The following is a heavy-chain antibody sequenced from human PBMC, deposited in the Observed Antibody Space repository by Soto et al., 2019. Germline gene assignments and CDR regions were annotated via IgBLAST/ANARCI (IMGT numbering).Heavy chain of an antibody. J-gene: IGHJ6*02. D-gene: IGHD5-12*01. V-gene: IGHV3-33*08. CDR3: ANLWGDGYNLGQDYNGMDV. CDR2: IWYDGSLQ. Sequence: QVQLVESGGVLVKPGGSLRLSCAASGFTFSDYYMSWFRQAPGKGLEWVAIIWYDGSLQYYAAAVKGRFTISRDNSKNTLYLEMNSLRAEDTAVYYCANLWGDGYNLGQDYNGMDVWGQGTTVIVSS. CDR1: GFTFSDYY.